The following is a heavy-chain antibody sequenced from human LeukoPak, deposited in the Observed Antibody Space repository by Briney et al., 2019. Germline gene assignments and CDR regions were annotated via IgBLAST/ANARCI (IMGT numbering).Heavy chain of an antibody. D-gene: IGHD5-12*01. Sequence: AGSMRPACPAYALTFTSYAMSWDRHAPGKGLEWVSAISCSGGSTYYADCVKGRFTISRDNSKNTLYLQMNSLRAEDSAVYYCATNGVATTYYFDYWGQGTLVTVSS. CDR1: ALTFTSYA. CDR3: ATNGVATTYYFDY. J-gene: IGHJ4*02. CDR2: ISCSGGST. V-gene: IGHV3-23*01.